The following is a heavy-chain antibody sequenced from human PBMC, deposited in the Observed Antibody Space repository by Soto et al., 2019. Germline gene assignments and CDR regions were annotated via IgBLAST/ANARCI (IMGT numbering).Heavy chain of an antibody. CDR2: ITGSGDST. CDR3: AKGRGTNYYYHMDV. V-gene: IGHV3-23*01. J-gene: IGHJ6*03. Sequence: GGSLRLSCAASGFTFNRYAMTWVRQAPGKGLEWVSTITGSGDSTYYADSVKGRFTISRDNSKNTLYLQMSSLGAEDTAVYYCAKGRGTNYYYHMDVWGKGTTVTVSS. D-gene: IGHD1-26*01. CDR1: GFTFNRYA.